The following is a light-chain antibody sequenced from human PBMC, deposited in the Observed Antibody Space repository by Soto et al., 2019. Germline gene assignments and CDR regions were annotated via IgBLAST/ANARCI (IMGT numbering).Light chain of an antibody. V-gene: IGLV2-8*01. CDR1: SSDVGGYDF. CDR2: EVT. CDR3: SSYAGSTI. J-gene: IGLJ2*01. Sequence: QSALTQPPSASGSPGQSVTISCTGTSSDVGGYDFVSWYQQHPGKAPKLVIYEVTRRPSGGPDRFSGSKSGNTASLTVSGLQAEDEAVYYCSSYAGSTIFGGGTKLTVL.